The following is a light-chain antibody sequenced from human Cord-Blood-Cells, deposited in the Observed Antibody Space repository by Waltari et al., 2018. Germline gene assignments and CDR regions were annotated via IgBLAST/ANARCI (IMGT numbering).Light chain of an antibody. Sequence: ELVLTQSPDTLSVSPGERATLSCRASQSVSSNLAWYQQKPGQAPRLLIYGASTRATGIPARFSGSGSGTEFTLTISSLQSEDFAVYYCQQYNNWPLTFGPGTKVDIK. J-gene: IGKJ3*01. CDR2: GAS. CDR3: QQYNNWPLT. V-gene: IGKV3-15*01. CDR1: QSVSSN.